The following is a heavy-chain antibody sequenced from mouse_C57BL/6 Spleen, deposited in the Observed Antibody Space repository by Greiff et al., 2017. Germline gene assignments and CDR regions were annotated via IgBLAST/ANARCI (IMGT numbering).Heavy chain of an antibody. CDR2: ISDGGSYT. CDR3: ARDSSYHGFAY. CDR1: GFTFSSYA. J-gene: IGHJ3*01. Sequence: EVHLVESGGGLVKPGGSLKLSCAASGFTFSSYAMSWVRQTPEKRLEWVATISDGGSYTYYPDNVKGRFTISRDNAKNNLYQQMSHLKSEDTAMYYCARDSSYHGFAYWGQGTLVTVSA. D-gene: IGHD1-1*01. V-gene: IGHV5-4*01.